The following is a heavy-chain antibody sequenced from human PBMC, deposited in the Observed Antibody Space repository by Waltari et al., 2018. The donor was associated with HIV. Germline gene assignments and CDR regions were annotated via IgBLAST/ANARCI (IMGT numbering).Heavy chain of an antibody. CDR1: GFTFDAYT. Sequence: EVQLVESGGVVVQPGGSLRLSCAASGFTFDAYTIHWVRQAPGKGLEWVSLISWDGGSTYYADSVKGRFTISRDNSKNSLYLQMNSLRTEDTALYYCAKDIGGYDSFYYYYGMDVWGQGTTVTVSS. CDR2: ISWDGGST. CDR3: AKDIGGYDSFYYYYGMDV. V-gene: IGHV3-43*01. J-gene: IGHJ6*02. D-gene: IGHD5-12*01.